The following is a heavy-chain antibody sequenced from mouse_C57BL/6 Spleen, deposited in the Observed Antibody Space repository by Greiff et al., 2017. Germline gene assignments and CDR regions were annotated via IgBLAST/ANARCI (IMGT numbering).Heavy chain of an antibody. CDR3: ASRGLSYAMDY. D-gene: IGHD2-3*01. CDR1: GYSITSGYY. V-gene: IGHV3-6*01. CDR2: ISYDGSN. Sequence: ESGPGLVKPSQSLSLTCSVTGYSITSGYYWNWIRQFPGNKLEWMGYISYDGSNNYNPSLKNRISITRDTSKNQFFLKLNSVTTEDTATYYCASRGLSYAMDYWGQGTSVTVSA. J-gene: IGHJ4*01.